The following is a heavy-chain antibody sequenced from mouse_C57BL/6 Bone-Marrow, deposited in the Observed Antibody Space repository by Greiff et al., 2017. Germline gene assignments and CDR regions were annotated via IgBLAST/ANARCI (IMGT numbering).Heavy chain of an antibody. Sequence: EVQLQQSGPELVKPGASVKISCKASGYTFTDYYMNWVKQSHGKSLEWIGDINPNNGGTSYNQKLKGKATLTVDKSSSTAYMELRSLTSEDSAVYYCARDYYGSSCYFDYGAQGTILTASS. CDR1: GYTFTDYY. J-gene: IGHJ2*01. CDR2: INPNNGGT. D-gene: IGHD1-1*01. V-gene: IGHV1-26*01. CDR3: ARDYYGSSCYFDY.